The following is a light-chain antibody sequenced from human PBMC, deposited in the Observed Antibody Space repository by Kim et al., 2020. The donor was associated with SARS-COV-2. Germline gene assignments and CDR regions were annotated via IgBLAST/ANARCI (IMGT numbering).Light chain of an antibody. V-gene: IGKV4-1*01. CDR2: WAS. Sequence: DIVMTQSPDSLAVSLGERATINCKSSQSVLYSSNNKNYLAWYQQKPGQPPKLLIYWASTRKSGVPDRFSGGGSATDFTLTISSLQAEDVAVYYCQQYYAIPYTFGQGTKLEI. CDR1: QSVLYSSNNKNY. CDR3: QQYYAIPYT. J-gene: IGKJ2*01.